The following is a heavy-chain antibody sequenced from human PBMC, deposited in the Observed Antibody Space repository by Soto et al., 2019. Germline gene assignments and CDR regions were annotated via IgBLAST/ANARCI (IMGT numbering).Heavy chain of an antibody. Sequence: GASVKVSCKASGYTFTSYGISWVRQAPGQGLEWMGWISAYNGNTNYAQKLQGRVTMTTDTSTSTAYMELRSLRSDDTAVYYCARESVVGATTGYYYYYGMDVWGQGTTVTVSS. CDR3: ARESVVGATTGYYYYYGMDV. J-gene: IGHJ6*02. CDR1: GYTFTSYG. V-gene: IGHV1-18*01. CDR2: ISAYNGNT. D-gene: IGHD1-26*01.